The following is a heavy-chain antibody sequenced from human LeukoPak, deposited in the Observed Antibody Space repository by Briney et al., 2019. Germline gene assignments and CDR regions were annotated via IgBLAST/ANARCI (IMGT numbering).Heavy chain of an antibody. CDR1: GFTFTSWT. CDR2: ISAYNGAS. J-gene: IGHJ6*03. V-gene: IGHV1-18*01. D-gene: IGHD5-18*01. CDR3: AREGFTATGVNYYYHMDV. Sequence: ASVKVSCKASGFTFTSWTFSWVRQAPGQGLEWMGWISAYNGASNYAQKLQGRVTMTTDASTDTVYMELRSLRSDDTAVYFCAREGFTATGVNYYYHMDVWGEGTSVTVSS.